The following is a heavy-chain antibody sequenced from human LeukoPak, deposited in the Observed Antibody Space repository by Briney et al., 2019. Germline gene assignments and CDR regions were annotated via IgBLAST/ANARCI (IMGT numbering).Heavy chain of an antibody. CDR3: AKGYLLLRFLEWLTQYDAFDI. V-gene: IGHV3-23*01. J-gene: IGHJ3*02. CDR2: ISGSGGST. CDR1: GFTFSSYA. D-gene: IGHD3-3*01. Sequence: AGGSLRLSCAASGFTFSSYAMSWVRQAPGKGLEWVSAISGSGGSTYYADSVKGRFTISRDNSKSTLYLQMNSLRAEDTAVYYCAKGYLLLRFLEWLTQYDAFDIWGQGTMVTVSS.